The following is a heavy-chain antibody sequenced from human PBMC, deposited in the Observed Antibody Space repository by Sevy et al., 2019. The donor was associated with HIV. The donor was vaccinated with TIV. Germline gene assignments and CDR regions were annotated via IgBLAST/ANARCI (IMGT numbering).Heavy chain of an antibody. D-gene: IGHD6-19*01. CDR1: GFSFSSYE. CDR3: ARGRFSSAWPYYFDY. Sequence: GGSLRLSCAASGFSFSSYEMKWVRQAPGKGLEWVSYISDSGSNLHYADSVKGRFTISRDNAQNSLFLQMNSLRAEDTAVYYCARGRFSSAWPYYFDYWGQGTLVTVSS. J-gene: IGHJ4*02. CDR2: ISDSGSNL. V-gene: IGHV3-48*03.